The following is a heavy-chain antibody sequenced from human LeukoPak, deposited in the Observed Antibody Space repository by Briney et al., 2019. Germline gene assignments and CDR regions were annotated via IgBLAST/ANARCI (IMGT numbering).Heavy chain of an antibody. Sequence: ASVKVSCKASGYTFTSYYMHWVRQAPGQGLEWMGIINPSGGSTSYAQKFQGRVTMTRDTSTSTVYMELSSLRSEDTAVYYCARDPYSRGWLSSRGFWFDPWGQGTLVTVSS. CDR1: GYTFTSYY. D-gene: IGHD6-19*01. J-gene: IGHJ5*02. V-gene: IGHV1-46*01. CDR2: INPSGGST. CDR3: ARDPYSRGWLSSRGFWFDP.